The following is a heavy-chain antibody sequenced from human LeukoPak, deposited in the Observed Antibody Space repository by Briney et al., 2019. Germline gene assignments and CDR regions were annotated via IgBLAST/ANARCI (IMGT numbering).Heavy chain of an antibody. CDR2: ISPSGSTK. D-gene: IGHD6-19*01. Sequence: GGSLRLSCAASGFSFSSYEMNWIRQAPGKGLEWVSNISPSGSTKYYADSVKGRFTVSRDNAKNSLYLQMNSLRAGDTGVYYCTKLAVASADSWGQGTLVTVSS. V-gene: IGHV3-48*03. CDR3: TKLAVASADS. J-gene: IGHJ4*02. CDR1: GFSFSSYE.